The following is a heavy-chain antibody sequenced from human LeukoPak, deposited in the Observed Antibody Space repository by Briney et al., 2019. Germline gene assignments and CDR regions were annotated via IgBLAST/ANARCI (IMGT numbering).Heavy chain of an antibody. J-gene: IGHJ4*02. Sequence: GGSLRLSCAASGFTFSNYGMHWVRQAPGKGLEWVALIWYDGSNKYYADSVKGRFTISRDNSKNTLYLQMNSLRAEDTAVYHCARTVDTAMAVTFDYWGQGSLVTVSS. V-gene: IGHV3-33*01. CDR1: GFTFSNYG. D-gene: IGHD5-18*01. CDR2: IWYDGSNK. CDR3: ARTVDTAMAVTFDY.